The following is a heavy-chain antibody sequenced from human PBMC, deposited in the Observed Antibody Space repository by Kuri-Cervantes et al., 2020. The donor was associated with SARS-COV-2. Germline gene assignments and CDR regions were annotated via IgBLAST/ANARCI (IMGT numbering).Heavy chain of an antibody. D-gene: IGHD2-21*01. Sequence: LSLTCAASGFTFSRYTMNCVRRAPGKGLEWVSCVSSRSGYIYYSGSIKGRFTISRDNAKNSLYLQMNSLRPEDTAVYYCARVAGEGPIYYYYMDVWGKGTTVTVSS. J-gene: IGHJ6*03. CDR3: ARVAGEGPIYYYYMDV. CDR1: GFTFSRYT. V-gene: IGHV3-21*01. CDR2: VSSRSGYI.